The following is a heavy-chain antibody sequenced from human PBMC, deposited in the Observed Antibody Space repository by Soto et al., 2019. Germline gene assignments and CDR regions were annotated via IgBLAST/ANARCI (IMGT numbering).Heavy chain of an antibody. Sequence: SETLSLTCTVSGDSISSYYCSWIRQPPGKGLEWIGYIYHSGSTNYNPSLKSRVTISVDRSKNQFSLKLSSVTAADTAVYYCARGQVVAAQHWGQGTLVTVSS. CDR3: ARGQVVAAQH. CDR2: IYHSGST. CDR1: GDSISSYY. D-gene: IGHD2-15*01. J-gene: IGHJ4*02. V-gene: IGHV4-59*12.